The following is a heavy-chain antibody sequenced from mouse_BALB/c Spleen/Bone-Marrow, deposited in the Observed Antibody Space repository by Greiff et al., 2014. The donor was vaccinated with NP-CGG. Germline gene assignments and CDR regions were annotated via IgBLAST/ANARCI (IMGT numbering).Heavy chain of an antibody. CDR3: ARHEVRYDEGYCAMDY. V-gene: IGHV1-62-2*01. J-gene: IGHJ4*01. CDR2: FYPGSGSI. Sequence: VKLLESGTELVKSGASVKLSCKASGYTFTEYTIHWVKQRSGQGLEWIGWFYPGSGSIKYNEKFKDKATLTADKSSSTVYMELSRLTSEDSAVYFCARHEVRYDEGYCAMDYWGQGTSVTVSS. CDR1: GYTFTEYT. D-gene: IGHD2-14*01.